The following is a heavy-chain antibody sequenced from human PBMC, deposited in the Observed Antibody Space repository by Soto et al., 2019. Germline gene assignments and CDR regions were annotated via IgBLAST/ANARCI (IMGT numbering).Heavy chain of an antibody. J-gene: IGHJ4*02. Sequence: PSETLSLTCTVSGGSISSSSYYWGWIRQPPGKGLEWIGSIYYSGSTYYNPSLKSRVTISVDTSKNQFSLRPDDTAVYYCAKDLGPPSGSYPDSWGPGTLVTVSS. V-gene: IGHV4-39*02. CDR2: IYYSGST. CDR3: AKDLGPPSGSYPDS. CDR1: GGSISSSSYY. D-gene: IGHD1-26*01.